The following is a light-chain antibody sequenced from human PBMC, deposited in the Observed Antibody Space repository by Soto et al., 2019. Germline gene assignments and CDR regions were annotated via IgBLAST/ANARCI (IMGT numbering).Light chain of an antibody. CDR1: QSISSY. CDR3: QQSYSIPYT. CDR2: AAS. V-gene: IGKV1-39*01. Sequence: DIQMTQSPSSLSASVGDRVTITCRASQSISSYLNWYQQKPGKAPKFLMYAASSLQSGVPSRFSGSGSGTDFTLTISSLQPEDFATYYCQQSYSIPYTFGQGIKLEIK. J-gene: IGKJ2*01.